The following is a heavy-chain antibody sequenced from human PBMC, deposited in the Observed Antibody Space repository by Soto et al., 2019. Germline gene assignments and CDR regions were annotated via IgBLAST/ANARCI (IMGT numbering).Heavy chain of an antibody. CDR2: ISYDGSNK. V-gene: IGHV3-30-3*01. Sequence: VGSLRLSCAASGFTFSSYAMHWVRQAPGKGLEWVAVISYDGSNKYYADSVKGRFTISRDNSKNTLYLQMNSLRAEDTAVYYCARAPIVATMWSGYYYYGMDVWRQGTTVTVSS. CDR1: GFTFSSYA. D-gene: IGHD5-12*01. CDR3: ARAPIVATMWSGYYYYGMDV. J-gene: IGHJ6*02.